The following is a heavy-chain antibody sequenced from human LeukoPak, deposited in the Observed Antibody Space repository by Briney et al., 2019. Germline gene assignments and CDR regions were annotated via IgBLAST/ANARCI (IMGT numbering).Heavy chain of an antibody. CDR2: IIPIFGTA. J-gene: IGHJ4*02. CDR1: GGTFSSYT. CDR3: ASSRDNWRVFDY. V-gene: IGHV1-69*13. D-gene: IGHD1-1*01. Sequence: SVKVSCKASGGTFSSYTISWVRQAPGQGLEWMGGIIPIFGTANYAQKFQGRVTITADESTSTAYMGLSSLRSEDTAVYYCASSRDNWRVFDYWGQGTLVTVSS.